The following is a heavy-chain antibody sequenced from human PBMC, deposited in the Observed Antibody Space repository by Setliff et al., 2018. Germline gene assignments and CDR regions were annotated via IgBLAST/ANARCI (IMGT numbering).Heavy chain of an antibody. CDR2: ISAYTGNT. V-gene: IGHV1-18*01. J-gene: IGHJ4*02. D-gene: IGHD3-10*01. CDR1: GYTFTNYG. Sequence: ASVKVSCKASGYTFTNYGISWVRQAPGQGLEWMGWISAYTGNTYSAQKFQGRLTLTTDISTSTAYMELGSLTTDDTAVYYCARVESMVRGKNILRHFDYWGQGIQVTVSS. CDR3: ARVESMVRGKNILRHFDY.